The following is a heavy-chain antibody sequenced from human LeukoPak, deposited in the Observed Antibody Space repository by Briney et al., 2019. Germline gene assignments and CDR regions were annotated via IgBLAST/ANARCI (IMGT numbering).Heavy chain of an antibody. V-gene: IGHV1-69*01. J-gene: IGHJ5*02. Sequence: SVKVSCKASGGTFSSYAISWVRQAPGQGLEWMGGIIPIFGTANYAQKFQGRVTITADESTSTAYMELSSLRSEDTAVCYCARVTMVRGVIIHWFDPWGQGTLVTVSS. D-gene: IGHD3-10*01. CDR3: ARVTMVRGVIIHWFDP. CDR1: GGTFSSYA. CDR2: IIPIFGTA.